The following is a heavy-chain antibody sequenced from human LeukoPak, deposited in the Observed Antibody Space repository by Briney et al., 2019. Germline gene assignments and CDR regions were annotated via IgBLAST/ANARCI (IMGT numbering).Heavy chain of an antibody. CDR2: IYYSGST. CDR3: ASNYVVVPAAKDYFDY. Sequence: SETLSLTCTVSGGSISSGDYYWSWIRQPPGKGLEWIGYIYYSGSTYYNPSLKSRVTISVDTSKNQFSLKMSSVTAADTAVYYCASNYVVVPAAKDYFDYWGQGTLVTVSS. V-gene: IGHV4-30-4*01. J-gene: IGHJ4*02. CDR1: GGSISSGDYY. D-gene: IGHD2-2*01.